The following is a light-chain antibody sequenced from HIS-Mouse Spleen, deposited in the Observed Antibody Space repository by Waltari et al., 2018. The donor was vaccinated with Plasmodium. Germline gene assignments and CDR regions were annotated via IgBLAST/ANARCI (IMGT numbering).Light chain of an antibody. CDR1: NIGSKS. J-gene: IGLJ1*01. V-gene: IGLV3-21*02. Sequence: SYVLTQPPSVSVAPGQTARITWGGNNIGSKSEHWYQQKPGQAPVLVVYDDSHRPSGIPERFSGSNSGNTATLTISRVEAGDEADYYCQVWDSSSDHYVFGTGTKVTVL. CDR3: QVWDSSSDHYV. CDR2: DDS.